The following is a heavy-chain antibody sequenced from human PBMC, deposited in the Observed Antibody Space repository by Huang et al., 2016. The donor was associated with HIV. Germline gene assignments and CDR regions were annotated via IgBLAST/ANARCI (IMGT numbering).Heavy chain of an antibody. V-gene: IGHV4-34*01. CDR3: ARERMMSWLDDHDAFDI. Sequence: QVQLQQWGAGLLKPSETLSLTCAVYGGSFSGYYWSWIRQSPGKGLEWIGEINHSGSTNDNPALKSRLTISVDTSKNQLSLKLSSVTAADTAVYYCARERMMSWLDDHDAFDIWGQGTMVTVSS. J-gene: IGHJ3*02. CDR2: INHSGST. D-gene: IGHD1-1*01. CDR1: GGSFSGYY.